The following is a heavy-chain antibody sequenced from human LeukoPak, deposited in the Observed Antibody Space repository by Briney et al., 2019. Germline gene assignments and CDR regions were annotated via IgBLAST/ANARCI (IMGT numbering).Heavy chain of an antibody. CDR3: ARRTRHQNGSGGYYLVGWFDP. V-gene: IGHV4-34*01. Sequence: SETLSLTCAVYGGSFSGYYWSWIRQPPRKGLEWIGEINHSGSTNYNPSLKSRVTISVDTSKNQFSLKLSSVTAADTAVYYCARRTRHQNGSGGYYLVGWFDPWGQGTLVTVSS. D-gene: IGHD3-10*01. CDR1: GGSFSGYY. CDR2: INHSGST. J-gene: IGHJ5*02.